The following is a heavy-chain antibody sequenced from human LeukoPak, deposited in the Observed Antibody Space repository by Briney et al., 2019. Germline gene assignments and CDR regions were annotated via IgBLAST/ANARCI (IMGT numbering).Heavy chain of an antibody. Sequence: ASVKVSCKASGYSFTSYYMHWVRQAPGQGLEWMGIINPSGGSTSYAQKFQGRVTMTRDMSTSTVYMELSSLRSEDTAVYYCATEVSYQGFDYWGQGTLVTVSS. J-gene: IGHJ4*02. CDR1: GYSFTSYY. V-gene: IGHV1-46*01. D-gene: IGHD1-26*01. CDR2: INPSGGST. CDR3: ATEVSYQGFDY.